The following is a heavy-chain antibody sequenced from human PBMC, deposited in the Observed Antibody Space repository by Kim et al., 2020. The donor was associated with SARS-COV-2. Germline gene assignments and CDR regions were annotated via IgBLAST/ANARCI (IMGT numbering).Heavy chain of an antibody. Sequence: GGSLRPSCAASGFTFSSYGMHWVRQAPGKGLEWVAVIWYDGSNKYYADSVKGRFTISRDNSKNTLYLQMNSLRAEDTAVYYCASIMHCSSTSCPSRYYYYMDVWGKGTTVTVSS. CDR2: IWYDGSNK. V-gene: IGHV3-33*01. D-gene: IGHD2-2*01. CDR1: GFTFSSYG. CDR3: ASIMHCSSTSCPSRYYYYMDV. J-gene: IGHJ6*03.